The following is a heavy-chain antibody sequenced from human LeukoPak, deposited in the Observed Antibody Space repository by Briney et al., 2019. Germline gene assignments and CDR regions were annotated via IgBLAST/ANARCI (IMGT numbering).Heavy chain of an antibody. J-gene: IGHJ5*02. CDR3: ARSLIYCSGGSCYPGWFDP. CDR2: IYHSGST. Sequence: SETLSLTCAVSGGSISSGGYSWSWIRQPPGKGLEWIGYIYHSGSTYYNPSLKSRVTISVDRSKNQFSLKLSSVTAADTAVYYCARSLIYCSGGSCYPGWFDPWGQGTLVTVSS. CDR1: GGSISSGGYS. D-gene: IGHD2-15*01. V-gene: IGHV4-30-2*01.